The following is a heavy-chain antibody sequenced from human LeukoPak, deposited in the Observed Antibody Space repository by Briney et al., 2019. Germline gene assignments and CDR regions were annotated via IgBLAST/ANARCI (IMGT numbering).Heavy chain of an antibody. CDR2: ISGSGGST. J-gene: IGHJ4*02. V-gene: IGHV3-23*01. CDR3: AKAILLVVYAPGY. CDR1: GFTFSSYA. Sequence: GGSLRLSCAASGFTFSSYAMSWVRQAPGKGLEWVSAISGSGGSTYYADSVKGRFTISRDNSKNTLYLQMNRLRAEDTAVYYRAKAILLVVYAPGYWGQGTLVTVSS. D-gene: IGHD2-8*01.